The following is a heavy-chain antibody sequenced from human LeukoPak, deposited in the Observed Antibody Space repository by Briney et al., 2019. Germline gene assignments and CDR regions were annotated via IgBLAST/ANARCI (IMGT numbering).Heavy chain of an antibody. CDR3: ARHTRITMIVVVPRGYGMDV. J-gene: IGHJ6*02. V-gene: IGHV4-30-4*01. CDR1: GGSISSVAYY. Sequence: SETLSLTCTVSGGSISSVAYYWSWFRQHPGKGLEWIGYILDSGSTYYNPSLKSRVTISVDTSKNQFSLKLSSVTAADTAVYYCARHTRITMIVVVPRGYGMDVWGQGTTVTVSS. D-gene: IGHD3-22*01. CDR2: ILDSGST.